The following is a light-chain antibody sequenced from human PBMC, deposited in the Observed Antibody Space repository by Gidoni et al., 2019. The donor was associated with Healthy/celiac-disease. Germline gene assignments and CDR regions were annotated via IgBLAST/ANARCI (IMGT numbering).Light chain of an antibody. J-gene: IGLJ2*01. CDR3: QSYDSSLSVVV. CDR2: GNS. V-gene: IGLV1-40*01. CDR1: SSNIGAVYE. Sequence: QSVLTQPPSEAGAQGQRVTISCTGSSSNIGAVYEDHWYQQLPVTAPTLLICGNSNRPSGFPARFSGSQSGTSASLAITWLQAEDSADYYCQSYDSSLSVVVFCGGTKLTVL.